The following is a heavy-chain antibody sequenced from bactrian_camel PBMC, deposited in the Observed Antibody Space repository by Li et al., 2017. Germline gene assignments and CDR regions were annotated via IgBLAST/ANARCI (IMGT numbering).Heavy chain of an antibody. D-gene: IGHD2*01. J-gene: IGHJ4*01. CDR3: AADPVVCTWCSGAQCPERFCC. CDR1: GYAYSTYC. CDR2: IDSDGST. Sequence: HVQLVESGGVSVQAGGSLRLSCAVSGYAYSTYCMGWFRQAPRKEREGVAAIDSDGSTSYADSVKGRFTISKHNAKSTLYLQMNNLKPEDTAMYYCAADPVVCTWCSGAQCPERFCCWGQGTQVTVS. V-gene: IGHV3S53*01.